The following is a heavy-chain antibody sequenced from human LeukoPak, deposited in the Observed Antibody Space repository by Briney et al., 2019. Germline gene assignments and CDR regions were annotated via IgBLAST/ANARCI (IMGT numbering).Heavy chain of an antibody. D-gene: IGHD2-15*01. CDR1: GFTFSSYW. J-gene: IGHJ3*02. CDR3: ARESYCSGGSCYSGRAFDI. CDR2: INTDGSST. V-gene: IGHV3-74*01. Sequence: SGRSLRLSCAASGFTFSSYWMHWVRQAPGKGLVWVSRINTDGSSTTYADSVKGRFTISRDSAKNTLYLQMNSLRAEDTAVYYCARESYCSGGSCYSGRAFDIWGQGTMVTVSS.